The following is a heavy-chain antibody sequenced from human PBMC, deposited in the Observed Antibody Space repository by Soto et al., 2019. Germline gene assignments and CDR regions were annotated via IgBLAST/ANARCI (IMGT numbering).Heavy chain of an antibody. V-gene: IGHV4-59*01. CDR2: IYYSGST. CDR1: GGSISSYY. D-gene: IGHD3-22*01. J-gene: IGHJ5*02. Sequence: SETLSLTCTVSGGSISSYYWSWIRQPPGKGLEWIGYIYYSGSTNYNPSLKSRVTISVDTSKNQFSLKLSSVTAADTAVYYCARGSPKYYYDSSGYSSDWFDPWGQGTLVTVSS. CDR3: ARGSPKYYYDSSGYSSDWFDP.